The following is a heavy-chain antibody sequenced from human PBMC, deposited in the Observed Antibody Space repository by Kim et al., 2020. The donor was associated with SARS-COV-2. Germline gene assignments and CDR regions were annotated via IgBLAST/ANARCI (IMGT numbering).Heavy chain of an antibody. J-gene: IGHJ4*02. V-gene: IGHV1-8*01. Sequence: ASVKVSCKASGYTFTSYDINWVRQATGQGLEWMGWMNPNSGNTGYAQKFQGRVTMTRNTSISTAYMELSSLRSEDTAVYYCARGSGFTYYDILTGYQIRKGYVYYFDYWGQGTLVTVSS. CDR3: ARGSGFTYYDILTGYQIRKGYVYYFDY. CDR2: MNPNSGNT. D-gene: IGHD3-9*01. CDR1: GYTFTSYD.